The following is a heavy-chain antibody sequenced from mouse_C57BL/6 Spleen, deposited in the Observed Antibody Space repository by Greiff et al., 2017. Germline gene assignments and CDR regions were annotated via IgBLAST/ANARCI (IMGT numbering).Heavy chain of an antibody. CDR2: IDPETGGT. CDR1: GYTFTDYE. Sequence: VQLQQSGAELVRPGASVTLSCKASGYTFTDYEMHWVKQTPVHGLEWIGAIDPETGGTAYNQKFKGKAILTADKSSSTAYMELRSLTSEDSAVYYCTRVGAWSYWGQGTLVTVSA. J-gene: IGHJ3*01. D-gene: IGHD1-1*02. CDR3: TRVGAWSY. V-gene: IGHV1-15*01.